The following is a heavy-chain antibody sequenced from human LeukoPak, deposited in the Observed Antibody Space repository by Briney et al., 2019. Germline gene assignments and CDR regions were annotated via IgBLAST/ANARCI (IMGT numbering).Heavy chain of an antibody. J-gene: IGHJ5*02. V-gene: IGHV4-61*01. CDR1: GGSVSSGNYY. D-gene: IGHD4-17*01. CDR3: ARRVSGDYGHWFDP. CDR2: TSYSGST. Sequence: SETLSLTCTVSGGSVSSGNYYWTWIRQPPGKGLEWIGYTSYSGSTNYNPSLKSRVTISVDTSKNQFFLKLSSVTAADTAMYYCARRVSGDYGHWFDPWGQGTLVTVSS.